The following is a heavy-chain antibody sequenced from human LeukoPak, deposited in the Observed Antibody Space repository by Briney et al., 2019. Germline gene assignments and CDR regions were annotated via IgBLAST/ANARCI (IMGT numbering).Heavy chain of an antibody. V-gene: IGHV3-48*01. Sequence: GGSLRLSCAASGFSFSSYSMNWVRQAPGKGLEWVSYISTGSGTIYYADSVKGRFTISRDDAKNSLYLQMSSLRAEDTAVYYCARDCSPPPRPLLGYNWFDPWGQGTLVTVSS. J-gene: IGHJ5*02. CDR1: GFSFSSYS. CDR3: ARDCSPPPRPLLGYNWFDP. CDR2: ISTGSGTI. D-gene: IGHD2-15*01.